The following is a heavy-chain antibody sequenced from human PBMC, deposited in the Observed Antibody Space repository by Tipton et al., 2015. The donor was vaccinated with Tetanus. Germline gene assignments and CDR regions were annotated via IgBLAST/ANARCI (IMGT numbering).Heavy chain of an antibody. CDR2: IHYTGST. CDR3: ARHTNFWSGYYIVY. CDR1: GFTFSSYA. J-gene: IGHJ4*02. Sequence: LRLSCAASGFTFSSYAMSWVRQPPGKGLEWIGSIHYTGSTYLNPSLKSRVTISVDTSKNQFSLNLTSVTAADTAVYYCARHTNFWSGYYIVYWGQGTLVTVSS. V-gene: IGHV4-38-2*01. D-gene: IGHD3-3*01.